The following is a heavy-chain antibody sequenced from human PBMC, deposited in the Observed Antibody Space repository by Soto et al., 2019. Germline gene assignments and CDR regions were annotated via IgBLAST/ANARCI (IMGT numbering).Heavy chain of an antibody. CDR1: GFSLSTSGVG. Sequence: QITLKESGPTLVKPTQTLTLTCTFSGFSLSTSGVGVGWIRQPPGKALEWLALIYWDDDKRYSPSLKSRLTITQDTPKNQVVLTMTNMDPVDTATYYCARTIFGAVIMPLVADYGMDVWGQGTTVTVFS. D-gene: IGHD3-3*02. V-gene: IGHV2-5*02. CDR2: IYWDDDK. CDR3: ARTIFGAVIMPLVADYGMDV. J-gene: IGHJ6*02.